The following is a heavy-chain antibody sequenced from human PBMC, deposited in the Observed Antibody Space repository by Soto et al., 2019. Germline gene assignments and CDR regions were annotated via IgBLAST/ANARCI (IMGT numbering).Heavy chain of an antibody. V-gene: IGHV4-59*01. D-gene: IGHD3-16*02. Sequence: PSETLSLTCTVSGGSISSYYWSWIRQPPGKGLEWIGYIYYSGSTNYNPSLKSRVTISVDTSKNQFSLKLSSVTAADTAVYYCAREEASIWGSYRAFDYWGQGTLVTVS. J-gene: IGHJ4*02. CDR3: AREEASIWGSYRAFDY. CDR1: GGSISSYY. CDR2: IYYSGST.